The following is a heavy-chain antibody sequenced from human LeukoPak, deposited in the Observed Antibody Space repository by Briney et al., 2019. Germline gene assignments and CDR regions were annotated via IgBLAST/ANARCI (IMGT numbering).Heavy chain of an antibody. CDR2: IYYSGST. CDR3: AVYYDFWSGYYSRGVFDY. D-gene: IGHD3-3*01. Sequence: SETLSLTCTVSGGSISSYYWSWIRQPPGKGLEWIGYIYYSGSTNYNPSLKSRVTISVDTSKNQFSLKLSSVPAADTAAYYCAVYYDFWSGYYSRGVFDYWGQGTLVTVSS. J-gene: IGHJ4*02. CDR1: GGSISSYY. V-gene: IGHV4-59*01.